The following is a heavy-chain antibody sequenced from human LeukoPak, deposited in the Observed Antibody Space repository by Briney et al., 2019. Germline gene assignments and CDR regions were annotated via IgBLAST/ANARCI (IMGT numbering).Heavy chain of an antibody. J-gene: IGHJ4*02. CDR2: IKQDGSEK. CDR1: GFTFSSYW. D-gene: IGHD6-6*01. V-gene: IGHV3-7*01. CDR3: ARDASDENGSSSRIHLDY. Sequence: GGSLRLSCAASGFTFSSYWMTWVRQAPGKGLEWVANIKQDGSEKYYVDSVKGRFTISRDNAKNSLYLQMNSLGAKDRAVYYCARDASDENGSSSRIHLDYWGQGTLVTVSS.